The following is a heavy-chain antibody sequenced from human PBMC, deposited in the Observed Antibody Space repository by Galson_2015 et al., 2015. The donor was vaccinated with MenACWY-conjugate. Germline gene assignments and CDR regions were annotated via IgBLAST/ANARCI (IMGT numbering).Heavy chain of an antibody. J-gene: IGHJ6*02. CDR1: GGSFSGYY. Sequence: SETLSLTCAVYGGSFSGYYWSWIRQPPGKGLEWIGEINHSGSTNYNPSLKSRVTISVDTSKNQFSLKLSSVTAADTAVYYCARERTDYEMTSNSYYYYGMDVWGQGTTVTVSS. CDR3: ARERTDYEMTSNSYYYYGMDV. D-gene: IGHD2/OR15-2a*01. CDR2: INHSGST. V-gene: IGHV4-34*01.